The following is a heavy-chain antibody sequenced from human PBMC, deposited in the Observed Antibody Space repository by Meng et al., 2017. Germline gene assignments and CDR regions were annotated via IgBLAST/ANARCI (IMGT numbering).Heavy chain of an antibody. V-gene: IGHV3-21*01. CDR2: ISSSSSYI. D-gene: IGHD6-19*01. CDR1: GFTFSSYS. CDR3: ARDHSGWWGVDY. J-gene: IGHJ4*02. Sequence: GESLKISCAASGFTFSSYSMNWVRQAPGKGLEWVSSISSSSSYIYYADSVKGRFTISRDNAKNSLYLQMNSLRAEDTAVYYCARDHSGWWGVDYWGPGIMVTVSS.